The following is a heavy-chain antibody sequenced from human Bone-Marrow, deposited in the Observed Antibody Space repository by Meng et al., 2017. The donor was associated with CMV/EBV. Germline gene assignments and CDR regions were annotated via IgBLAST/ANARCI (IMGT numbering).Heavy chain of an antibody. V-gene: IGHV1-18*01. CDR2: ISVYNGNT. CDR1: GYTFTSYG. D-gene: IGHD1-26*01. Sequence: ASVKVSCKASGYTFTSYGITWVRQAPGQGLEWMGWISVYNGNTNYAQMFQGRVTMTTDTSTSTAYMELRSLRSDDTAVYYCASPTRYSGSESAFDIWGQGTMVTVSS. J-gene: IGHJ3*02. CDR3: ASPTRYSGSESAFDI.